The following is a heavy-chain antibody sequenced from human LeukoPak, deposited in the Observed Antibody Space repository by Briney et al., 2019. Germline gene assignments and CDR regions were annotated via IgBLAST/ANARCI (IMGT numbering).Heavy chain of an antibody. CDR3: ARDRNDNWNGAWFDP. J-gene: IGHJ5*02. V-gene: IGHV1-69*13. Sequence: GASVKVSCKASGDSFSSNAISWVRQAPGQGLEWMGGLIPIFGIANYAQQFQGRVTITADVSTSTAYMELSSLRSEDTALYYCARDRNDNWNGAWFDPWGQGTLVTVSS. CDR1: GDSFSSNA. CDR2: LIPIFGIA. D-gene: IGHD1-20*01.